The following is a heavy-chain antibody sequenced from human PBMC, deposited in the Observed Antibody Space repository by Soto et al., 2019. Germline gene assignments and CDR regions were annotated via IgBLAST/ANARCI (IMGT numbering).Heavy chain of an antibody. CDR3: TTDRVGLLWFGDSDWFDP. CDR2: IKSKTDGGTT. CDR1: GFTFSNGW. D-gene: IGHD3-10*01. V-gene: IGHV3-15*01. J-gene: IGHJ5*02. Sequence: GGSLRLSCAASGFTFSNGWMSWVRQAPGKGLEWVGRIKSKTDGGTTDYAAPVKGGFTISRDDSKNTLYLQMNSLKTEDTAVYYCTTDRVGLLWFGDSDWFDPWGQGTLVTVSS.